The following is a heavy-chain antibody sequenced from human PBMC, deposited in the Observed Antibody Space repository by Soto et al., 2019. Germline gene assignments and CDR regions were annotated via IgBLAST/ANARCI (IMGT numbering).Heavy chain of an antibody. V-gene: IGHV1-69*12. D-gene: IGHD3-3*01. CDR1: GGTFSSYA. Sequence: QVQLVQSGAEVKKPGSSVKVSCKASGGTFSSYAISWVRQAPGQGPQWMGATIPIFGTANYAQEFQGRVTIAADESTGTAYRELRSLRAEDTAVYYCARSAAGITIFGVAPGYYDGVDGWGKGTAVSGCS. CDR2: TIPIFGTA. J-gene: IGHJ6*04. CDR3: ARSAAGITIFGVAPGYYDGVDG.